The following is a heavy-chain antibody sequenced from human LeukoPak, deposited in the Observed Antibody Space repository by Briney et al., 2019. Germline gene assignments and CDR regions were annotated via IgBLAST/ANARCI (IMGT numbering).Heavy chain of an antibody. CDR1: GFTFSSYE. J-gene: IGHJ3*02. Sequence: GGSLRLSCAASGFTFSSYEMNWVRQAPGKGLEWVSYISSSGSTIYYADSVKGRFTISRDNAKNSLYLQMNSLRAEDTAVYYCARGALGYCSGGSCYSDDAFDIWGQGTMVTVSS. CDR3: ARGALGYCSGGSCYSDDAFDI. D-gene: IGHD2-15*01. V-gene: IGHV3-48*03. CDR2: ISSSGSTI.